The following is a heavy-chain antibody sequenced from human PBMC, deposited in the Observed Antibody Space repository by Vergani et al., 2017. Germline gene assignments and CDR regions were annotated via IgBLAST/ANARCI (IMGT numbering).Heavy chain of an antibody. CDR1: GGSISSGGYY. J-gene: IGHJ6*03. Sequence: QVQLQESGPGLVKPSQTLSLTCTVSGGSISSGGYYWSWIRKHPGMGLEWIGYFYNSGSTYYNPSLKRRVTISVDTSKNQFSLKLSSVTAADTAVYYCARAIRNDYYYMDVWGKGP. V-gene: IGHV4-31*03. CDR2: FYNSGST. D-gene: IGHD2-2*02. CDR3: ARAIRNDYYYMDV.